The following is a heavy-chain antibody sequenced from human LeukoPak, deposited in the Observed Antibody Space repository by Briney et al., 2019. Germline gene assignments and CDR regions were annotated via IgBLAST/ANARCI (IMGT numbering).Heavy chain of an antibody. CDR3: ARLLQSIVGADDFDY. CDR2: IYYSGST. J-gene: IGHJ4*02. CDR1: GGSISSSSYY. V-gene: IGHV4-39*01. Sequence: SETLSLTCTVSGGSISSSSYYWGWIHQPPGKGLEWIGSIYYSGSTYYNPSLKSRVTISVDTSKNQFSLKLSSVTAADTAVYYCARLLQSIVGADDFDYWGQGTLVTVSS. D-gene: IGHD1-26*01.